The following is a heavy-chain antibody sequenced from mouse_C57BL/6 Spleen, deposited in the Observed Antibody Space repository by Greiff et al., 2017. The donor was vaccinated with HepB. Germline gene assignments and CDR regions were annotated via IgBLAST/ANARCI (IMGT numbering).Heavy chain of an antibody. Sequence: EVKLVESGGGLVKPGGSLKLSCAASGFTFSDYGMHWVRQAPEKGLEWVAYISSGSSTIYYADTVKGRFTISRDNAKNPLFLKLTSLRSEDTAMYYCARGAYYYGSSWYFDVWGTGTTVTVSS. J-gene: IGHJ1*03. CDR2: ISSGSSTI. CDR1: GFTFSDYG. CDR3: ARGAYYYGSSWYFDV. V-gene: IGHV5-17*01. D-gene: IGHD1-1*01.